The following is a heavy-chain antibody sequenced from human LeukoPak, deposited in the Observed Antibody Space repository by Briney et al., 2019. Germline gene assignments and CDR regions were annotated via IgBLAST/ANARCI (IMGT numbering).Heavy chain of an antibody. CDR3: TTTRGPYDYGDRRDAFDI. CDR1: GFTLSSYE. Sequence: GGSLRLSCAASGFTLSSYEMNWVRQAPGKGLEWVSYISSSGSTIYYADSVKGRFTISRDNAKNSLYLQMNSLKTEDTAVYYCTTTRGPYDYGDRRDAFDIWGQGTMVTVSS. V-gene: IGHV3-48*03. J-gene: IGHJ3*02. CDR2: ISSSGSTI. D-gene: IGHD4-17*01.